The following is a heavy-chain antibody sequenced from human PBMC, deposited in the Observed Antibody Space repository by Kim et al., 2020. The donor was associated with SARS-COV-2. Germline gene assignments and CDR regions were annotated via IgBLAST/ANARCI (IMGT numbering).Heavy chain of an antibody. CDR2: ISWDGGGT. D-gene: IGHD5-18*01. Sequence: GGSLRLSCAASGFTFDDYTMHWVRQAPGKGLEWVSLISWDGGGTYYADSVKGRFTISRDNSKNSLYLQMNSLRTEDTALYYCAKDMNEGVDTAMVLDYWGQGTLVTVSS. CDR1: GFTFDDYT. V-gene: IGHV3-43*01. CDR3: AKDMNEGVDTAMVLDY. J-gene: IGHJ4*02.